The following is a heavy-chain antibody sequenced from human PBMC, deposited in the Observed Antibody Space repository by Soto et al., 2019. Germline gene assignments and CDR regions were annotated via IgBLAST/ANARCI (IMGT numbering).Heavy chain of an antibody. D-gene: IGHD3-22*01. CDR3: ASGGSDYDRGGRPSLFFDY. J-gene: IGHJ4*02. CDR1: GGSISSVGYY. V-gene: IGHV4-31*03. Sequence: LSLTCTVSGGSISSVGYYWSWIRQHPGKGLGCIGYIYYSGSTYYNPSLKSRVTISVDTSKNQFSLKLSSVTAADTAVYYCASGGSDYDRGGRPSLFFDYWGQGTLVTSPQ. CDR2: IYYSGST.